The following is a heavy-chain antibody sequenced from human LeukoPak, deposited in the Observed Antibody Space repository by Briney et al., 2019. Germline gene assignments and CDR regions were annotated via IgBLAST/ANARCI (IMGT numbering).Heavy chain of an antibody. V-gene: IGHV3-30*02. CDR3: AKDRHCSGGSCSTVLDY. CDR1: GFTFSSHG. D-gene: IGHD2-15*01. CDR2: IRYDGGNK. Sequence: GGSLRLSCAASGFTFSSHGMHWVRQAPGKGLEWVTFIRYDGGNKYYADSVKGRFTISRDNSKNTLYLQMNSLRPEDTAVYYCAKDRHCSGGSCSTVLDYWGQGTLVTVSS. J-gene: IGHJ4*02.